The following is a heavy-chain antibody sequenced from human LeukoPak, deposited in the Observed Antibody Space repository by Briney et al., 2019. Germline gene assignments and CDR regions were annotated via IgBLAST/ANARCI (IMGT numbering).Heavy chain of an antibody. D-gene: IGHD3-10*01. CDR3: AREETPLRGVGYFDY. CDR1: GGTFSSYA. CDR2: IIPILGIA. V-gene: IGHV1-69*04. Sequence: SVKVSCKASGGTFSSYAISWVRQAPGQGLEWMGRIIPILGIANYAQKFQGRATITADKSTSTAYMELSSLRSEDTAVYYCAREETPLRGVGYFDYWGQGTLVTVSS. J-gene: IGHJ4*02.